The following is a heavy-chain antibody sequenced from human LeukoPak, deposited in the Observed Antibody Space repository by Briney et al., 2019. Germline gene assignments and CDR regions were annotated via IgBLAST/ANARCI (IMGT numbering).Heavy chain of an antibody. CDR1: GGSISSYY. CDR3: ATGQIVVVPAATYYYYMDV. D-gene: IGHD2-2*01. J-gene: IGHJ6*03. Sequence: SETLSLTCTVSGGSISSYYWSWIRQPPGKGLEWIGYIYYSGSTNYNPSLKSRVTISVDTSKNQFSLKLSSVTAADTAVYYCATGQIVVVPAATYYYYMDVWGKGTTVTVSS. CDR2: IYYSGST. V-gene: IGHV4-59*08.